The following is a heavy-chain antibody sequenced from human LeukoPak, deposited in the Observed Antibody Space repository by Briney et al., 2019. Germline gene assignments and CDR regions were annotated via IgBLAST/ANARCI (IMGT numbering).Heavy chain of an antibody. D-gene: IGHD3-22*01. CDR2: IYYSGST. CDR3: AREDLWYNSSGALDY. CDR1: GGSISSSSSIC. V-gene: IGHV4-61*01. Sequence: PSETLSLTCAVSGGSISSSSSICWTWIRQPPGKGLEWIGYIYYSGSTNYNPSLKSRVTISVDTSKNQFSLKLSSVTAADTAVYYCAREDLWYNSSGALDYWGQGTLVTVSS. J-gene: IGHJ4*02.